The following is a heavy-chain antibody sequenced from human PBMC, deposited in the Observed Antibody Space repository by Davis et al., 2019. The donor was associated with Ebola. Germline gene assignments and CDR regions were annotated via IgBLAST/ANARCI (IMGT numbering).Heavy chain of an antibody. CDR2: INPITGGT. V-gene: IGHV1-46*01. CDR1: GYRFTSYY. CDR3: AREGGRYYDSSGYVFDI. J-gene: IGHJ3*02. D-gene: IGHD3-22*01. Sequence: SVKVSCKASGYRFTSYYMHWVRQAPGQGLEWMGMINPITGGTSYAQNFQVRVNMTRDTSTSTVYMELSSLRSEDTAVYYCAREGGRYYDSSGYVFDIWGQGTMVKVSS.